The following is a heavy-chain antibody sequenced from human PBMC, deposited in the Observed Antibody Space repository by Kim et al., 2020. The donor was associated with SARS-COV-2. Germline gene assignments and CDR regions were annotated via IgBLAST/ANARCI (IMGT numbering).Heavy chain of an antibody. CDR2: IDPSDSYT. CDR1: GYSFTSYW. Sequence: GESLKISCKGSGYSFTSYWISWVRQMPGKGLEWMGRIDPSDSYTNYSPSFQGHVTISADKSISTAYLQWSSLKASDTAMYYCARHPPLWFGEGALDYWGQGTLVTVSS. D-gene: IGHD3-10*01. J-gene: IGHJ4*02. V-gene: IGHV5-10-1*01. CDR3: ARHPPLWFGEGALDY.